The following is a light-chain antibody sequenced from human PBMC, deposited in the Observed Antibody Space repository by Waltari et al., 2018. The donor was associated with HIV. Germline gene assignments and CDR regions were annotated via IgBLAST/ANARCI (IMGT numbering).Light chain of an antibody. V-gene: IGLV3-21*04. Sequence: SSLLTQTPSVSVAPGKTARITCGGKNIERKSVHWYQQKPGQAPILVIYYDTDRPSGIPERFSGSNSGNTATLTISRVGDGDEADYYCQVWDSTSDHVLFGGGTRLTVL. J-gene: IGLJ2*01. CDR2: YDT. CDR3: QVWDSTSDHVL. CDR1: NIERKS.